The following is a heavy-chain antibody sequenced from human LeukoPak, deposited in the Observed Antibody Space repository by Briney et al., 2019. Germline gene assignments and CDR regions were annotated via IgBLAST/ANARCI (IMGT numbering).Heavy chain of an antibody. D-gene: IGHD5-24*01. V-gene: IGHV1-69*04. CDR3: ARDLTRDGYNHDIRYGMDV. J-gene: IGHJ6*02. CDR2: IIPKFRVA. CDR1: GGTFSSYA. Sequence: SVKVSCKASGGTFSSYAISWVRQAPGRGLEWMGRIIPKFRVANYAQKFQGRVTITADKSASTAYMELSSLSSEDTAVYYCARDLTRDGYNHDIRYGMDVWGQGTTVIVSS.